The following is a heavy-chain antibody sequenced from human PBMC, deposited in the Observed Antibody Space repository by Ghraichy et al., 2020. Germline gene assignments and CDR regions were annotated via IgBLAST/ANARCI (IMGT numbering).Heavy chain of an antibody. D-gene: IGHD2-15*01. CDR1: GFTFSSYA. Sequence: GGSLRLSCAASGFTFSSYAMSWVRQAPGKGLEWVSAISGSGGSTYYADSVKGRFTISRDNSKNTLYLQMNSLRAEDTAVYYCAKSTPHCSGGSCYSKLRHKPYGMDVWGQGTTVTVSS. CDR2: ISGSGGST. J-gene: IGHJ6*02. CDR3: AKSTPHCSGGSCYSKLRHKPYGMDV. V-gene: IGHV3-23*01.